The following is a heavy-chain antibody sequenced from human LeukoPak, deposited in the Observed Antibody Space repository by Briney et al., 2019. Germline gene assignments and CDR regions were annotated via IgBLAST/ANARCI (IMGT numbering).Heavy chain of an antibody. CDR3: AKGHRTSDRPALYYFDY. CDR2: ISGSGGST. CDR1: GFTFSSYA. Sequence: GGSLRLSCAASGFTFSSYAMSWVRQAPGKGLEWVSAISGSGGSTYYADSVKGRFTISRDNSKNTLYLQMNSLRAEDTAVYYCAKGHRTSDRPALYYFDYWGQGTLVTVSS. D-gene: IGHD1-7*01. V-gene: IGHV3-23*01. J-gene: IGHJ4*02.